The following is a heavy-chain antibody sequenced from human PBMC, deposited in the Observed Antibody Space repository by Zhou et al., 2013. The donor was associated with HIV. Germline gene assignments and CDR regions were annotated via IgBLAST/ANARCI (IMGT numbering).Heavy chain of an antibody. CDR2: IYLSGST. Sequence: VQLQESGPGLVKPSETLSLTCAVSGDSINNYYWNWLRQPAGRGLEWIGRIYLSGSTNHNPSLKGRVTMSVDTPNNQISLKLTSVTAADTAVYYCARDGRGYSAYDPYYYGMDVWGQGTTVTVS. CDR1: GDSINNYY. CDR3: ARDGRGYSAYDPYYYGMDV. D-gene: IGHD5-12*01. V-gene: IGHV4-4*07. J-gene: IGHJ6*02.